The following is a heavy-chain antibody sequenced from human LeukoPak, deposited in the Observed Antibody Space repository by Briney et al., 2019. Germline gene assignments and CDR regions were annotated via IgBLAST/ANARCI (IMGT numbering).Heavy chain of an antibody. V-gene: IGHV1-46*01. Sequence: ASVKVSCKGFGYTFTNYYMHWVRQAPGQGPEWMGIVNPNDGSTTYAQKFQGRVTMTRDMSTNTVYMELSSLRSDDTAEYFCAIVSPMTTVARGQGAFDICGQGTMVIVSA. CDR3: AIVSPMTTVARGQGAFDI. CDR1: GYTFTNYY. D-gene: IGHD4-23*01. CDR2: VNPNDGST. J-gene: IGHJ3*02.